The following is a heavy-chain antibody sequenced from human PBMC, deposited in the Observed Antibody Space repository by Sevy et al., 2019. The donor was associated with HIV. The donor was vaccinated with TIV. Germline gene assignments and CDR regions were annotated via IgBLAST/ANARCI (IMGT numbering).Heavy chain of an antibody. V-gene: IGHV1-18*01. CDR2: ISPLNGDT. CDR3: ARAFCSGGSCYSLAF. J-gene: IGHJ4*01. D-gene: IGHD2-15*01. Sequence: ASVKVSCEASGCTFTSYRIYWVRQAPGQGLEWMGWISPLNGDTNYAQKFQGRVTMITDTSTGTAYMELRSLRSDDTAVYFCARAFCSGGSCYSLAFWGHGALVTVSS. CDR1: GCTFTSYR.